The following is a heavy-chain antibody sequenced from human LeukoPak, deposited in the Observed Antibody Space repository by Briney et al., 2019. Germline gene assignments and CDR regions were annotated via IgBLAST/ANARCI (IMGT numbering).Heavy chain of an antibody. V-gene: IGHV3-30-3*01. J-gene: IGHJ4*02. Sequence: GRSLRLSCAASGFAFSSYAMHWVRQAPGKGLEWMAVISYDGSNKFYADSVKGLFTLSRDNSKNTLYLQMNSMRIEDTAVYYCGRGSVGFGELNYWGQGTLVTVSS. D-gene: IGHD3-10*01. CDR2: ISYDGSNK. CDR1: GFAFSSYA. CDR3: GRGSVGFGELNY.